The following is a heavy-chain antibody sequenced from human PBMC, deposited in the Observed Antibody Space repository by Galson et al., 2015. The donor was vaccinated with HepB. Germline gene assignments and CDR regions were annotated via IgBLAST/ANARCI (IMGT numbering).Heavy chain of an antibody. J-gene: IGHJ6*02. CDR3: ARAEKAINTVISSYDMDV. CDR2: INHSGST. V-gene: IGHV4-34*01. Sequence: TLSLTCAVYGGSFSGYYWSWIRQPPGKGLEWIGEINHSGSTNYNPSLKSRVTISVDTSKNQFSLKLSSVTAADTAVYYCARAEKAINTVISSYDMDVWGQGTTVTVSS. D-gene: IGHD3-16*02. CDR1: GGSFSGYY.